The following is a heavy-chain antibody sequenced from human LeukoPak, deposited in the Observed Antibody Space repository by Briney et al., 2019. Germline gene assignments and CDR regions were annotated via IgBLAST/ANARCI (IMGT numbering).Heavy chain of an antibody. V-gene: IGHV3-7*01. Sequence: GGSLRPSCAASGFTFNNYWMNWVRQAPGKGLEWVANMKQDGSEKNYVGSVKGRFTISRDNAKNSLYLQMNSLRAEDTAVYYCARGSDNSGYRSLGNWGQGTLVTVSS. J-gene: IGHJ4*02. D-gene: IGHD3-22*01. CDR1: GFTFNNYW. CDR3: ARGSDNSGYRSLGN. CDR2: MKQDGSEK.